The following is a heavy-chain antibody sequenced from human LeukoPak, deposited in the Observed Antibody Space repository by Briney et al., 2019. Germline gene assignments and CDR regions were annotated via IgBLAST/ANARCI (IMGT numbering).Heavy chain of an antibody. Sequence: GGSLRLSCTVSGFTVSSNSMSWVRQAPGKGLEWVSFIYSAGSTHYSDSVKGRFTISIDNSKNTLYLQMNSLRAEDTAVYYCAQPKVPSARRFDYWGQGTLVTVSS. D-gene: IGHD2-2*01. CDR1: GFTVSSNS. J-gene: IGHJ4*02. V-gene: IGHV3-53*01. CDR2: IYSAGST. CDR3: AQPKVPSARRFDY.